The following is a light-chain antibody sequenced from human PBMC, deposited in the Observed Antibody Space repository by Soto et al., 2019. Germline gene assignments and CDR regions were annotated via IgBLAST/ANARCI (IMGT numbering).Light chain of an antibody. CDR1: QSVSSN. CDR3: HQYNSWQT. J-gene: IGKJ4*01. Sequence: EIVMTQSPATLSVSPGERATLSCRASQSVSSNLAWYQQNPGQAPRLLLYGASTRATGIPARFSGSGSGTEFTLTISSLQSEDFAVYYCHQYNSWQTFGGGTKVEIK. V-gene: IGKV3-15*01. CDR2: GAS.